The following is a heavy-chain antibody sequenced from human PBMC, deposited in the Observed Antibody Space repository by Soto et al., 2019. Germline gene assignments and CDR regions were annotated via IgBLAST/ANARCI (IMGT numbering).Heavy chain of an antibody. CDR1: GGTFSSYS. Sequence: QVQLVQSGAEVKKPWSSVKVSCKASGGTFSSYSINWVRQSPGQGLEWMGEIIPIFGTANYAQKFQGRVTITADESTSTAYMELSSLRSEDTAVYYCARAGGRHSGGIDYWGQGTLVTVSS. D-gene: IGHD1-26*01. CDR2: IIPIFGTA. V-gene: IGHV1-69*01. J-gene: IGHJ4*02. CDR3: ARAGGRHSGGIDY.